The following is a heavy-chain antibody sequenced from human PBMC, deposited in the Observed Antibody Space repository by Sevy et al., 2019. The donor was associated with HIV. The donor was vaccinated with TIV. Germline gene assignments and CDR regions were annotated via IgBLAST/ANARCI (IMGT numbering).Heavy chain of an antibody. V-gene: IGHV1-18*01. D-gene: IGHD1-26*01. CDR1: GYSFSNYD. J-gene: IGHJ4*02. CDR3: ARGRAPDCGKYFIEF. CDR2: VTPYNRDT. Sequence: APVKVSCKASGYSFSNYDITWVRQAPGQGLEWMGWVTPYNRDTIYAQKLQGRVTMSTDTSTRTAYMELTSLTSDDAGVYYCARGRAPDCGKYFIEFWAQGTMVFVSS.